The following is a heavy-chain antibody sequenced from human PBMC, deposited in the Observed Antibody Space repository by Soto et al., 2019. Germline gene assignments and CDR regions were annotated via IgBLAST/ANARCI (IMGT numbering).Heavy chain of an antibody. CDR3: SSLSSMDV. Sequence: ASVKVSCKASGYTFTSHHIHWLRQASGQGLEWMGSINPYSGNTAFAPKFQDRIAMTRDTSITTAYMELNSLSSGDTAVYFCSSLSSMDVWGQGTTVTVSS. CDR1: GYTFTSHH. J-gene: IGHJ6*02. D-gene: IGHD6-6*01. V-gene: IGHV1-8*01. CDR2: INPYSGNT.